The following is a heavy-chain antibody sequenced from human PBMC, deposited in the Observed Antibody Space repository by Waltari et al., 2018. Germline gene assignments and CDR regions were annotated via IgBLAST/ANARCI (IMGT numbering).Heavy chain of an antibody. J-gene: IGHJ3*02. Sequence: QVQLAQSGAEVKKPGASVKVSCKASGYIFTNYAMHWVRQAPGQRLEWMGWINAGKGNTKYSQKFQGRVTITRDTSASTAYMELNSLKSEDTAVYYCARERDDFIVQTPPDAFHIWGQGTVVTVSS. CDR3: ARERDDFIVQTPPDAFHI. CDR1: GYIFTNYA. CDR2: INAGKGNT. D-gene: IGHD3-3*01. V-gene: IGHV1-3*01.